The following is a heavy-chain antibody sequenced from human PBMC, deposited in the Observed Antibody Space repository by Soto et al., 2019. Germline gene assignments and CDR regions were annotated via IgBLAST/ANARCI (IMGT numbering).Heavy chain of an antibody. CDR1: GFTFKNFG. CDR3: EAANYDSSGFYGNY. J-gene: IGHJ4*01. V-gene: IGHV3-33*01. D-gene: IGHD3-22*01. CDR2: IWYDGSQE. Sequence: QVQLVESGGGVVQPGRSLTLSCTATGFTFKNFGVNWVRQAPGKGLQSVSLIWYDGSQEYYPDSVKGRFSISRDNSKNTLYLQMYSLRDEDTAVYYCEAANYDSSGFYGNYWGHGTLVTVSS.